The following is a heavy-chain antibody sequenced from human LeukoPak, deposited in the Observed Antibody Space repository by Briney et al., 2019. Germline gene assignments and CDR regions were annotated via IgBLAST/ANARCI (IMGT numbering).Heavy chain of an antibody. V-gene: IGHV3-23*01. D-gene: IGHD3-22*01. J-gene: IGHJ1*01. CDR3: AKGRYDSSGFNWAA. CDR1: GFTFSSYA. Sequence: GGSLRLSCAASGFTFSSYAMSWVRQVPGKGLEWVSVISGSGDNTYYADSVKGRFTISRDNSKNTLYLQMNSLRAEDTAVYYCAKGRYDSSGFNWAAWGQGTLVTVSS. CDR2: ISGSGDNT.